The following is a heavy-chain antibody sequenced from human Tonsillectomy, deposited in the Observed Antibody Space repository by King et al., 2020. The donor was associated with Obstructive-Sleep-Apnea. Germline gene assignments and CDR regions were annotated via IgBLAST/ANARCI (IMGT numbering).Heavy chain of an antibody. Sequence: VQLQESGPGLVKPSETLSLMCTVSGGSISSYFWTWIRQPAGKGLEWIGRIYTSGSTNYNPSHNSRVTMSVDMSKNQFSLKLGSVTAADTAVYYCAREGSGSRPFDYWGQGTLVTVSS. CDR1: GGSISSYF. CDR3: AREGSGSRPFDY. CDR2: IYTSGST. J-gene: IGHJ4*02. V-gene: IGHV4-4*07. D-gene: IGHD3-10*01.